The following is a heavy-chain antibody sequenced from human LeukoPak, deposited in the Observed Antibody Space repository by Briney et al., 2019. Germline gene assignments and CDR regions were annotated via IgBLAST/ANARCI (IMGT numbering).Heavy chain of an antibody. CDR1: GYTFTGYY. CDR2: INPNSGGT. V-gene: IGHV1-2*02. D-gene: IGHD3-22*01. J-gene: IGHJ4*02. CDR3: ARAPKNYYDSSGYYNY. Sequence: GASVKVSCKASGYTFTGYYMHWVRQAPGQGLEWMGWINPNSGGTNYAQKFQGRVTMTRDTSISTAYMELSRLRSDDTAVYYCARAPKNYYDSSGYYNYWGQGTLVTVSS.